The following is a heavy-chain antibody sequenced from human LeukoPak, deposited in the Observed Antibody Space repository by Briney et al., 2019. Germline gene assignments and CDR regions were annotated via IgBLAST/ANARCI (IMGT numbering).Heavy chain of an antibody. Sequence: GASVKVSCKASGYTFTGYYMHWVRQAPGQGLEWMGWINPNSGGTNYAQKFQGRVTMTRDTSISTAYMELSRLRSDDTAVYYCARDEGEIAARPDFDYWGRGTLVTVSS. D-gene: IGHD6-6*01. CDR3: ARDEGEIAARPDFDY. CDR2: INPNSGGT. CDR1: GYTFTGYY. V-gene: IGHV1-2*02. J-gene: IGHJ4*02.